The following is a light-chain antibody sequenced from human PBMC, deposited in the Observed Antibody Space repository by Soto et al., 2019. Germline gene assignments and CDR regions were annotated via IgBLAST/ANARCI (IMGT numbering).Light chain of an antibody. Sequence: EIVMTQSPATLSVSPGERATLSCRASQSVSSNLGWYQQKPGQDPRLLIYGASTRATGIPARFSGSGSGTEFTLTISSLQSEDFAVYYCQQYNNWPPGFGQGTKVEIK. CDR2: GAS. CDR3: QQYNNWPPG. V-gene: IGKV3D-15*01. CDR1: QSVSSN. J-gene: IGKJ1*01.